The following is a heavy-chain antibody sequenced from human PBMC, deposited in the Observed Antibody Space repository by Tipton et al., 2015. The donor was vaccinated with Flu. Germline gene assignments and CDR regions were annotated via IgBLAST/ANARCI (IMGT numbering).Heavy chain of an antibody. CDR1: GFTFNNYW. D-gene: IGHD3-10*01. Sequence: SLRLSCAASGFTFNNYWMHWVRQAPGKGLVWVSRINSDGSSTNYADSVKGRFTISRDNAKNTLYLQMNSLRVEDTGLYYCVKDMTAYYGSRGMDVWGQGTTVTVSS. CDR3: VKDMTAYYGSRGMDV. CDR2: INSDGSST. J-gene: IGHJ6*02. V-gene: IGHV3-74*01.